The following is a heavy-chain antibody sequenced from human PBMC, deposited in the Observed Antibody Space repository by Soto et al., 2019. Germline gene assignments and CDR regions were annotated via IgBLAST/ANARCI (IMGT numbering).Heavy chain of an antibody. CDR2: TYYRSKWYY. CDR1: GKSVSTHSAG. Sequence: FSLTCAMTGKSVSTHSAGWSWVQKSPSRGLEWLGRTYYRSKWYYEYAVSVRGRITINPDTSKNQYSLQLNSVTPEDTAVYFCARGEQYSGRIFDYWGQGTLVTVSA. D-gene: IGHD1-26*01. J-gene: IGHJ4*01. V-gene: IGHV6-1*01. CDR3: ARGEQYSGRIFDY.